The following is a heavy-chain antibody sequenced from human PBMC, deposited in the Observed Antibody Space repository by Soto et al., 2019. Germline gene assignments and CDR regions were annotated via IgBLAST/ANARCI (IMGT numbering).Heavy chain of an antibody. D-gene: IGHD3-10*01. J-gene: IGHJ6*02. CDR3: ARDTARAMVRIYYGMDV. CDR1: GFTFSSYG. V-gene: IGHV3-33*01. CDR2: IWYDGSNK. Sequence: QVQLVESGGGVVQPGRSLRLSCAASGFTFSSYGMHWVRQAPGKGLEWVAVIWYDGSNKYYADSVKGRFTISRDNSKNTXYLQMNSLRVEDTAVYYCARDTARAMVRIYYGMDVWGQGTTVTVSS.